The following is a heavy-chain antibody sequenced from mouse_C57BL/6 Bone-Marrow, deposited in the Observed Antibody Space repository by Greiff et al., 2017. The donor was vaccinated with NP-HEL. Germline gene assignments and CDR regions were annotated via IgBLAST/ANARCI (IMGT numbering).Heavy chain of an antibody. CDR2: IDPSDSET. CDR3: AVYYGNYVSPIYYFDY. Sequence: VQLQQPGAELVRPGSSVKLSCKASGYTFTSYWMHWVKQRPIQGLEWIGNIDPSDSETHYNQKFKDKATLTVDKSSSTAYMQLSSLTSEDSAVYYCAVYYGNYVSPIYYFDYWGQGTTLTVSS. CDR1: GYTFTSYW. J-gene: IGHJ2*01. D-gene: IGHD2-1*01. V-gene: IGHV1-52*01.